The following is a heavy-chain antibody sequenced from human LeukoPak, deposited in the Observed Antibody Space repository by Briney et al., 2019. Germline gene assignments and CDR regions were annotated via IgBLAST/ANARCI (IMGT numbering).Heavy chain of an antibody. V-gene: IGHV1-69*05. CDR3: ARGDSDSSGIDI. J-gene: IGHJ3*02. Sequence: SVKVSCKASGGTFSSYAISWVRQAPGQGLEWMGRIIPIFGTANYAQKFQGRVTITTDESTSTAYMELSSLRSEDTAVYYCARGDSDSSGIDIWGQGTMVTVSS. CDR2: IIPIFGTA. CDR1: GGTFSSYA. D-gene: IGHD3-22*01.